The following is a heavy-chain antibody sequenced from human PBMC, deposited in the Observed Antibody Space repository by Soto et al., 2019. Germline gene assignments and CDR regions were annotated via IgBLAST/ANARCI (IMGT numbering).Heavy chain of an antibody. D-gene: IGHD3-10*01. V-gene: IGHV4-39*07. J-gene: IGHJ4*02. CDR3: ARGEESYVYFFHY. Sequence: SETLSLTCNASGGSITSSGSAWGWLRQSPGKGLEWIGTIDYSGNIYYIPSLKSRITISIDTSKNQFSLKLNSVTAADTAVYYCARGEESYVYFFHYWGPGTLVTVSS. CDR2: IDYSGNI. CDR1: GGSITSSGSA.